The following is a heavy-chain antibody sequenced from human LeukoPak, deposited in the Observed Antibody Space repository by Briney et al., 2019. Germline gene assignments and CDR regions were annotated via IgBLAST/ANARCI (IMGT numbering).Heavy chain of an antibody. D-gene: IGHD6-13*01. J-gene: IGHJ4*02. V-gene: IGHV3-23*01. CDR2: IDTSGNT. Sequence: PGGSLRLSCAGSGFTFSSYPMTWVRQAPGKGLDWVSTIDTSGNTDYADSVKGRFTISRDNSKNTLFLQMNSLRADDTAVYFCAKYSRPSSRVFDYWGQGTLATVS. CDR1: GFTFSSYP. CDR3: AKYSRPSSRVFDY.